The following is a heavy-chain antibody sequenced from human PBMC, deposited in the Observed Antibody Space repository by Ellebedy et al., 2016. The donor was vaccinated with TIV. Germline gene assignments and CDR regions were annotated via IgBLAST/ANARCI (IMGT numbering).Heavy chain of an antibody. J-gene: IGHJ5*02. V-gene: IGHV4-34*01. Sequence: SETLSLTCAVYGGSFSGYYWSWIRQPPGKGLEWIWEINHSGSTNYNPSLKSRVTVSVDTSKIQFSLKLNSVTAADTAVYYCARGRGYCSGGSCLNWFDPWGQGTLVTVSS. CDR3: ARGRGYCSGGSCLNWFDP. CDR1: GGSFSGYY. CDR2: INHSGST. D-gene: IGHD2-15*01.